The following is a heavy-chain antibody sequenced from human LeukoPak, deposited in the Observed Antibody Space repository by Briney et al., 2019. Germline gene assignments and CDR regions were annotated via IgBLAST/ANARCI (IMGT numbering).Heavy chain of an antibody. CDR1: GGSISSYY. CDR2: IYYSGST. V-gene: IGHV4-59*01. D-gene: IGHD1-26*01. Sequence: PSETLSLTCTVSGGSISSYYWSWIRQPPGKGLEWIGYIYYSGSTNYNPSLKSRVTISVDTSKNQFSLKLSSVTAADTAVYYCARDRAGATGAFDIWGQGTMDTVSS. J-gene: IGHJ3*02. CDR3: ARDRAGATGAFDI.